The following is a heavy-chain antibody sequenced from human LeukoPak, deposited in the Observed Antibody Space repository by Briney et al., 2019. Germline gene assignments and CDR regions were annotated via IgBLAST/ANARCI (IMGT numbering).Heavy chain of an antibody. CDR3: TTGGRYYDSSGYYYVAYYYYMDV. D-gene: IGHD3-22*01. V-gene: IGHV3-15*01. CDR1: GFTFSNAW. Sequence: GGSLRLSCAASGFTFSNAWMSWVRQAPGKGLEWVGRIKSKTDGGKTDYAAPVKGRFTISRDDSKNTLYLQMNSLKTEDTAVYYCTTGGRYYDSSGYYYVAYYYYMDVWGKGTTVTISS. J-gene: IGHJ6*03. CDR2: IKSKTDGGKT.